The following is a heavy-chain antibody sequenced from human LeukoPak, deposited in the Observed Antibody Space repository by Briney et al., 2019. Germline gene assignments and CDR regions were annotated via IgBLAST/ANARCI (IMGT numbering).Heavy chain of an antibody. J-gene: IGHJ4*02. D-gene: IGHD3-22*01. CDR3: ARDQWLLDS. Sequence: GGSLRLSCAASGFIFSRYGMHWVRQAPGKGLEWAAYIRFDGTIKNYAESVKGRFTISRDNSKNTLYLHMNSLTPEDSAVYSCARDQWLLDSWGQGTVVTVSS. V-gene: IGHV3-30*02. CDR2: IRFDGTIK. CDR1: GFIFSRYG.